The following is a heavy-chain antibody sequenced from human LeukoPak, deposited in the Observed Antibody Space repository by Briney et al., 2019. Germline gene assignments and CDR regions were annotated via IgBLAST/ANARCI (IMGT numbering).Heavy chain of an antibody. CDR2: INTYNGNT. J-gene: IGHJ4*02. CDR1: GYIFTSYG. Sequence: ASVKVSCKASGYIFTSYGIGWVRQAPGQGLEWMGWINTYNGNTDYAQKLQGRVTMTTDTSTSTAYMELRSLRSDDTAVYYCARDDDYIRDYWGQGTLVTVSS. D-gene: IGHD4-11*01. V-gene: IGHV1-18*01. CDR3: ARDDDYIRDY.